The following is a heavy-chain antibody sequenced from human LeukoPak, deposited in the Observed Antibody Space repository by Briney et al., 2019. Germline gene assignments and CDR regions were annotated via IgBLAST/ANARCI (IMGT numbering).Heavy chain of an antibody. D-gene: IGHD2-2*01. Sequence: PGGSLRLSYAASAFTFGNYWMHWVRQAPGKGLVWVSRINSDGSSTTYAGSVKGRFTISRDNAKNTLYLQMNSLRAEDTAVYYCARGGFALNVPVVGLNWFDPWGQGTLVTVSS. CDR3: ARGGFALNVPVVGLNWFDP. V-gene: IGHV3-74*03. CDR2: INSDGSST. CDR1: AFTFGNYW. J-gene: IGHJ5*02.